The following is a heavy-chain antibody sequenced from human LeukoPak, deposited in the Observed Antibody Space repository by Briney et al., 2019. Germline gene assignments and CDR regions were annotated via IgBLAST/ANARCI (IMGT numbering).Heavy chain of an antibody. V-gene: IGHV1-18*01. Sequence: ASVKVSCKASGYTFSIYRISWVRQAPGQGLEWLGWLSDYNGNTNYAQEFQGRVTMTTDTSTNTAYMELRSLRSDDTAVYYCAREGDLNTVTPVFDHWGQGTLVTVSS. D-gene: IGHD4-11*01. J-gene: IGHJ4*02. CDR1: GYTFSIYR. CDR3: AREGDLNTVTPVFDH. CDR2: LSDYNGNT.